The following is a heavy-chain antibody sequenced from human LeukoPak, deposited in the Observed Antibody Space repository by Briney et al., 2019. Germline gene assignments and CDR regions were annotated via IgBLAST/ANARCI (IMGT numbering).Heavy chain of an antibody. CDR1: GGSISSSSYY. CDR3: ARPSITMVRGFDL. V-gene: IGHV4-39*01. J-gene: IGHJ5*02. D-gene: IGHD3-10*01. CDR2: IYYSGST. Sequence: PSETLSLTCTVSGGSISSSSYYWGWIRQPPGKGLEWIGSIYYSGSTYYNPSLKSRVTISVDTSKNQFSLKLSSVTAADTAVYYCARPSITMVRGFDLWGQGTLVTVSS.